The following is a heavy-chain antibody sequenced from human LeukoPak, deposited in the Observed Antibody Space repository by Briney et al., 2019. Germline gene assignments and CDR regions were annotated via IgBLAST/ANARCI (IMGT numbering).Heavy chain of an antibody. CDR3: ARDFDGDYYFDY. J-gene: IGHJ4*02. V-gene: IGHV3-48*03. D-gene: IGHD4-17*01. CDR1: GFTFSSYE. CDR2: ISSSGSTI. Sequence: PGGSLRLSCAASGFTFSSYEMNWVRQAPGKGLEWVSYISSSGSTIYYADSVKARFTISRDNAKNSLYLQMNSLRAEDTAVYYCARDFDGDYYFDYWGQGTLVTVSS.